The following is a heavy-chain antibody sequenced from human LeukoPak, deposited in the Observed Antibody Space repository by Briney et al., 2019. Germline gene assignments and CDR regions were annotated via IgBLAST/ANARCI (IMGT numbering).Heavy chain of an antibody. CDR2: INSDGSSA. V-gene: IGHV3-74*01. D-gene: IGHD5-18*01. J-gene: IGHJ4*02. Sequence: GGSLRLSCAASGFTFSSYWMHWVRQAPGKGLVWVSRINSDGSSASYADSVKGRFTISRDNAKNTLYLQMNSLRAEDTAVYYCARDPSWIRGLMDYWGQGTLVTVSS. CDR3: ARDPSWIRGLMDY. CDR1: GFTFSSYW.